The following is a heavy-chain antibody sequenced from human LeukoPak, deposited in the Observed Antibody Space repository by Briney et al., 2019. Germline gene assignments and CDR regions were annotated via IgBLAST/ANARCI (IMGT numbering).Heavy chain of an antibody. CDR1: GGSFSGYY. CDR3: AKKGGRIYYGSGRGFDP. J-gene: IGHJ5*02. Sequence: PSETLSLTCAVYGGSFSGYYWSWIRQPPGKGLEWIGEINHSGSTNHNPSLKSRVTISVDTSKNQFSLKLSSVTAADTAVYYCAKKGGRIYYGSGRGFDPWGQGTLVTVSS. V-gene: IGHV4-34*01. D-gene: IGHD3-10*01. CDR2: INHSGST.